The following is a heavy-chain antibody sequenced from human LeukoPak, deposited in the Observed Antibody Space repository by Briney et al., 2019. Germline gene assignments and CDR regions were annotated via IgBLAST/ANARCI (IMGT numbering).Heavy chain of an antibody. V-gene: IGHV3-48*02. CDR3: ASSGSYRFDY. J-gene: IGHJ4*02. CDR1: GFTFSSYS. CDR2: ITASGTAV. D-gene: IGHD1-26*01. Sequence: PGGSLRVSCAASGFTFSSYSMNWVRQAPGKGLEGVSHITASGTAVFYADSVKGRFTISRDNAKNSLYLQMNSLRDEDTAVYYCASSGSYRFDYWGQGTLVTVSS.